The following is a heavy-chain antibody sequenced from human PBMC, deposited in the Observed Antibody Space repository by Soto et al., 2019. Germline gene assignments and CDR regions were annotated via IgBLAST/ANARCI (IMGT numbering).Heavy chain of an antibody. CDR1: GFSLSTTGLG. V-gene: IGHV2-5*01. Sequence: SVPTLVNPTQTLTLTCTVSGFSLSTTGLGVSWIRQPPGKALEWLALIYWHDDKRYSPSLKSRLTITKDTSKNQVVLTMTNMDPVDTATYYCAHRGGATVGLYYFDYWGQGALVTVSS. D-gene: IGHD3-16*01. CDR3: AHRGGATVGLYYFDY. J-gene: IGHJ4*02. CDR2: IYWHDDK.